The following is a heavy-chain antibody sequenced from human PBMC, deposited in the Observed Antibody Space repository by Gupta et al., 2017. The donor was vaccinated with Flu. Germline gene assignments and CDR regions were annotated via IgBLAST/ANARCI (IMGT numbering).Heavy chain of an antibody. CDR3: VRGQPIVVEPTAILGFGY. V-gene: IGHV1-3*01. D-gene: IGHD2-2*01. CDR2: INVGHGNT. Sequence: QVQLVQSGAEVKKPGASVKVSCKASGYTFTIYAMHWVRQAPGQGLEWMGWINVGHGNTKYSQKFQGRVTITRDTSASTAYMELSSLRSEDTAVYYCVRGQPIVVEPTAILGFGYWGQGTLVTVSS. CDR1: GYTFTIYA. J-gene: IGHJ4*02.